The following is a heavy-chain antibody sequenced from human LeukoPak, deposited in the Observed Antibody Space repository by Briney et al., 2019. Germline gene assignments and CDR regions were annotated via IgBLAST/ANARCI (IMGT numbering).Heavy chain of an antibody. J-gene: IGHJ6*03. V-gene: IGHV4-39*01. CDR3: ARGDCSSTSCRPYYYMDV. CDR2: IYYSGST. Sequence: SETLSLTCTVSGGSISSSSYYWGWIRQPPGKGLEWIGSIYYSGSTYYNPALKRRVTISVDTSKNQFSLKLSSVTAADTAVYYCARGDCSSTSCRPYYYMDVWGKGTTVTVSS. D-gene: IGHD2-2*01. CDR1: GGSISSSSYY.